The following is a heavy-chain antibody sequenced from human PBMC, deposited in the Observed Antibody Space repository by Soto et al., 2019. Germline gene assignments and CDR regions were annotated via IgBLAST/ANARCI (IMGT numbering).Heavy chain of an antibody. CDR1: GDSIGTYY. V-gene: IGHV4-59*01. CDR2: MYYRGSI. J-gene: IGHJ3*02. D-gene: IGHD1-26*01. CDR3: ARLTWDLLPAGFDI. Sequence: SETLSLTCNVSGDSIGTYYWTWIRQPPGKGLEWIAYMYYRGSINYNPSLKSRVTISVDTSKNQFSLKLRSVTAADTAIYYCARLTWDLLPAGFDIWGQGTLVTV.